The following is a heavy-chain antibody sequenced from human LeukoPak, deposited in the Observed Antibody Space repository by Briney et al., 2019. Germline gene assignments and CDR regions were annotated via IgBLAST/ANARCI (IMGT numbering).Heavy chain of an antibody. CDR2: SYFRGST. Sequence: SETLSLTCTVSGDSLSSSNTYYWGWIRQPPGKGLEWIGSSYFRGSTYSSPSLRSRVTISVDTSKNQFSLKLSSVTAADTAVYYCARDPWDPELNYYYGMDVWGQGTTVTVSS. D-gene: IGHD1-26*01. CDR1: GDSLSSSNTYY. V-gene: IGHV4-39*07. J-gene: IGHJ6*02. CDR3: ARDPWDPELNYYYGMDV.